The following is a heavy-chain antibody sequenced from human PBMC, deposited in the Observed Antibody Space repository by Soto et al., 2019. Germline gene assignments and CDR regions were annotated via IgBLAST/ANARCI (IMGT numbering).Heavy chain of an antibody. Sequence: PGGSLRLSCAASGFTFSSYTMNWVRQAPGKGLEWVSSISSSSSYIYYADSVKGRFTISRDNAKNSLYLQMNSLRAEDTAVYYCARGRSGTYCGDFDYWGQGTLVTVSS. CDR3: ARGRSGTYCGDFDY. V-gene: IGHV3-21*01. J-gene: IGHJ4*02. CDR1: GFTFSSYT. CDR2: ISSSSSYI. D-gene: IGHD1-26*01.